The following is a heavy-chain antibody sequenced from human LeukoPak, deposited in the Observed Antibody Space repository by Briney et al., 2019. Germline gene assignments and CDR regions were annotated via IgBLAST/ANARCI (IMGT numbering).Heavy chain of an antibody. Sequence: GGSLRLSCAVSSLNFSDRGMDWVRQAPGRGLEWVSTINPSGVRTFYADSVKGRFTISRDNSKNTLYLQMYSLRVEDTAVYYCAKDGGYYDFDSWGQGTLVTVSS. CDR2: INPSGVRT. CDR3: AKDGGYYDFDS. CDR1: SLNFSDRG. V-gene: IGHV3-23*01. D-gene: IGHD5-12*01. J-gene: IGHJ4*02.